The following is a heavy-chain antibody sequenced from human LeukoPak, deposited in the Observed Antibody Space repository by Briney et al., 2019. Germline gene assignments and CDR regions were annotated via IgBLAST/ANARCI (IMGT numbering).Heavy chain of an antibody. D-gene: IGHD2-15*01. Sequence: SETLSLTCTVSGGSISSGDYYCSWIRQPPGKGLEWIGYIYYSGSTYYNPSLKSRVTISVDTSKNQFSLKLSSVTAADTAVYYCARGSVYCSGGSCYSIYYGMDVWGQGTTVTVSS. CDR3: ARGSVYCSGGSCYSIYYGMDV. V-gene: IGHV4-30-4*01. CDR1: GGSISSGDYY. CDR2: IYYSGST. J-gene: IGHJ6*02.